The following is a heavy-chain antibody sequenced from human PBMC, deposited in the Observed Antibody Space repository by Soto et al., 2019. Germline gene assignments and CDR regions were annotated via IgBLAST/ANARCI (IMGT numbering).Heavy chain of an antibody. CDR2: ISAHNGNT. CDR3: ARGRYGDY. V-gene: IGHV1-18*01. J-gene: IGHJ4*02. Sequence: QVHLVQSGAEVQKPGASVKVSCKGSGYAFTTYGITWVRQAPGQGLEWMGWISAHNGNTNYAQKLQGRVTVTRDTSMSTAYMELRSLRSDDTAVYYCARGRYGDYWGQGALVTVSS. D-gene: IGHD1-1*01. CDR1: GYAFTTYG.